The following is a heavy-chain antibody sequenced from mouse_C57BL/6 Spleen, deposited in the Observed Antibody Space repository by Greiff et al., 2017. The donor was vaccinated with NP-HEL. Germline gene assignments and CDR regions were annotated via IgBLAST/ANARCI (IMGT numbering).Heavy chain of an antibody. V-gene: IGHV1-74*01. CDR2: IHPSDSDT. J-gene: IGHJ2*01. CDR3: APLITTVVDCDY. D-gene: IGHD1-1*01. CDR1: GYTFTSYW. Sequence: QVQLQQPGAELVKPGASVKVSCKASGYTFTSYWMHWVKQRPGQGLEWIGRIHPSDSDTNYNQKFKGKATLTVDKSSSTSYMQLSSLTSEDSAVYYCAPLITTVVDCDYWGQGTTLTVSS.